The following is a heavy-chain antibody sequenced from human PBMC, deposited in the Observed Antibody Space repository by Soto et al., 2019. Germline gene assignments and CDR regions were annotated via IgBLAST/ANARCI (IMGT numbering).Heavy chain of an antibody. CDR3: TRAHRYYDYPDI. Sequence: QVQLQESGPGLVKASQTLSLTCTVSGASVNSGDYYWSWVRQPPGRGLEWIGYIHYSETIYYNPSLKSRVQILVENFKNQFSLEVSSVTAADTAVYYCTRAHRYYDYPDIWGQGTTVTVSS. CDR2: IHYSETI. J-gene: IGHJ3*02. V-gene: IGHV4-30-4*01. CDR1: GASVNSGDYY. D-gene: IGHD3-22*01.